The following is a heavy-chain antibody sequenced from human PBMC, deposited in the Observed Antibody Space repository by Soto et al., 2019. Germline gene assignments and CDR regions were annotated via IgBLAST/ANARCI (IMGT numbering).Heavy chain of an antibody. Sequence: NPSETLSLTCAVSGGSISSGGYSWSWIRQPPGKGLEWIGYIYHSGSTYYNPSPKSRVTISVDRSKNQFSLKLSSVTAADTAVYYCATYCGGDCHVDYWGQGTLVTVSS. V-gene: IGHV4-30-2*01. CDR3: ATYCGGDCHVDY. J-gene: IGHJ4*02. CDR1: GGSISSGGYS. D-gene: IGHD2-21*02. CDR2: IYHSGST.